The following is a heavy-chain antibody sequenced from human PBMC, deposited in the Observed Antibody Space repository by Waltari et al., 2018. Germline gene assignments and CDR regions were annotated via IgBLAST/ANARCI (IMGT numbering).Heavy chain of an antibody. CDR2: IYSSGST. J-gene: IGHJ4*02. D-gene: IGHD2-15*01. V-gene: IGHV4-39*01. Sequence: QLQLQVSGPGLVKPSETLSLTCTVSGGSISSSRYYWGWIRQPPGKGLEWIGSIYSSGSTYYNPSLKSRVTISEDTSNNQLSLNLISVTAADTAVYFCAHCSGGSCPSTSRDWGQGTLVTVSS. CDR1: GGSISSSRYY. CDR3: AHCSGGSCPSTSRD.